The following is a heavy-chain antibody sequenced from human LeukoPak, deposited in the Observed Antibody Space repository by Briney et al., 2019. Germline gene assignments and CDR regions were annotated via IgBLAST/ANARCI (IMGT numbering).Heavy chain of an antibody. CDR3: VNGEEDYGDFYYYYGMDV. V-gene: IGHV3-64D*06. CDR2: ISSNGGST. CDR1: GGSISSGG. D-gene: IGHD4-17*01. Sequence: ETLSLTCAVSGGSISSGGYSWSWIRQPPGKGLEYVSAISSNGGSTYYADSVKGRFTISRDNSKNTLYLQMSSLRAEDTAVYYCVNGEEDYGDFYYYYGMDVWGQGTTVTVSS. J-gene: IGHJ6*02.